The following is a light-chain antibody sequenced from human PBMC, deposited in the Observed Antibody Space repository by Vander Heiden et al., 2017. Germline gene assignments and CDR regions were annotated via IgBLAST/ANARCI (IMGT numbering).Light chain of an antibody. V-gene: IGKV1-5*03. CDR3: QQYNSYLT. J-gene: IGKJ1*01. CDR2: KAS. Sequence: IQMTQSSSTLFASGGDRVTITCRASQSISSWLAWYQQQPEKAPKLLIYKASSLESGVPSRFSGSGSGTEFPLTISSLQPDDFATYYCQQYNSYLTFGQGTKVEIK. CDR1: QSISSW.